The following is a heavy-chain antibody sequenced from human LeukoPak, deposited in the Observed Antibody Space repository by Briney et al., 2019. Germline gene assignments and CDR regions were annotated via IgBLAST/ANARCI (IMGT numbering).Heavy chain of an antibody. D-gene: IGHD3-10*01. CDR2: IYYSGTT. CDR3: ARDPLRGVLNY. CDR1: GGSISSNNW. V-gene: IGHV4-30-4*01. J-gene: IGHJ4*02. Sequence: PSETLSLTCAVSGGSISSNNWWGWVRQPPGKGPEWLGYIYYSGTTYYNPSLKSRVTISIDTSKNQFSLKLSSVTAADTAVYYCARDPLRGVLNYWGQGTLVTVSS.